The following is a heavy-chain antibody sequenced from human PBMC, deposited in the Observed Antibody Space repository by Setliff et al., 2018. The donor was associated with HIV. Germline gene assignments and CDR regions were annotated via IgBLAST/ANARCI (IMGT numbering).Heavy chain of an antibody. CDR3: ARRIDDSGSFPDKNWFDT. Sequence: PSETLSLTCTVSGGSITNYYWSWIRQPAAKGLEWIGRIYSSGSTNYNPSLESRATMSVDTSKNQFSLRLTSVTAADTAVYYCARRIDDSGSFPDKNWFDTWGQGSLVTVS. D-gene: IGHD3-10*01. CDR2: IYSSGST. V-gene: IGHV4-4*07. J-gene: IGHJ5*02. CDR1: GGSITNYY.